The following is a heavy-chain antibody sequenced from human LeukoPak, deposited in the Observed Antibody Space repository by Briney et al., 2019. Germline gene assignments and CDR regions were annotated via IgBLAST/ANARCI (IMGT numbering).Heavy chain of an antibody. V-gene: IGHV4-61*09. CDR1: GGSISSDNYY. J-gene: IGHJ4*02. CDR3: ARMFEY. Sequence: SQTLSLTCTVSGGSISSDNYYWTWIRQPAGKGLEWIGHIYTSGTTNYNPSLKSRVTILLDTSKNQFSLNLNSVTAADTAIYYCARMFEYWGQGTLVTVSS. CDR2: IYTSGTT.